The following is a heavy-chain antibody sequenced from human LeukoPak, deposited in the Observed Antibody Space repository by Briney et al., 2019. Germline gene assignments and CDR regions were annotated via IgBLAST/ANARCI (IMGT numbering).Heavy chain of an antibody. CDR2: ISGRGGST. J-gene: IGHJ4*02. CDR1: GSTFSSYA. Sequence: PGASLRLSCAASGSTFSSYAMSWVRQAPGKGLEWVSAISGRGGSTYYADSVKGRFTISRDNSKNTLYLQMNSLRAEDTAVYYCAKGYRFLEWLQDYWGQGTLVTVSS. CDR3: AKGYRFLEWLQDY. V-gene: IGHV3-23*01. D-gene: IGHD3-3*01.